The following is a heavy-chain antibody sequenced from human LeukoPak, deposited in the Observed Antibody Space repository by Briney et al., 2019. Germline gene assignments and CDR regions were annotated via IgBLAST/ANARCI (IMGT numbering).Heavy chain of an antibody. CDR2: ISGSGGST. CDR1: GFTFSSYS. D-gene: IGHD1-26*01. Sequence: GGSLRLSCAASGFTFSSYSMNWVRQAPGKGLEWVSAISGSGGSTYYADSVKGRFTISRDNSKNTLYLQMNSLRVEDTAVYYCATTGHSGSYYRRTYWGQGTLVTVSS. V-gene: IGHV3-23*01. CDR3: ATTGHSGSYYRRTY. J-gene: IGHJ4*02.